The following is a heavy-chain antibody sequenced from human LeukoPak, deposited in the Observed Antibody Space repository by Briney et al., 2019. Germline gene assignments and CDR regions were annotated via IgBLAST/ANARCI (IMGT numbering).Heavy chain of an antibody. Sequence: ASVKVSCKASGYTFTDYYMHWVRQAPGQGLEWMGWINPNSGGTNYAQKFQGRVTMTRDTSISTAYMELSRLRSDDTAVYYCARDGVVTMVPHYYYYMDVWGKGTTVTISS. CDR3: ARDGVVTMVPHYYYYMDV. CDR2: INPNSGGT. D-gene: IGHD3-10*01. CDR1: GYTFTDYY. J-gene: IGHJ6*03. V-gene: IGHV1-2*02.